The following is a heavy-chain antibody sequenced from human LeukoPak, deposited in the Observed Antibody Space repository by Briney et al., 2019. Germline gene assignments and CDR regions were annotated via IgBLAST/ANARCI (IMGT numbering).Heavy chain of an antibody. D-gene: IGHD6-13*01. CDR2: ISYGGKNE. J-gene: IGHJ4*02. Sequence: GRSPRLSCAGSGFTFSPYAMHWVRQAPGKGLVWVALISYGGKNEWYADSVKGRFTISRDNSKNKLYLQMNSLRVDDTAIYYCARAATGSFDYWGQGTLVTVSS. V-gene: IGHV3-30*04. CDR1: GFTFSPYA. CDR3: ARAATGSFDY.